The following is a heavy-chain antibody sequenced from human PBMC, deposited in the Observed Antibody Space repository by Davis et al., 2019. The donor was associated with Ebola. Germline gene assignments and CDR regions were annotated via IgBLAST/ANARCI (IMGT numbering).Heavy chain of an antibody. Sequence: MPSETLSLTYTVSGGSISSYYWSWIRQPPGKGLEWIGEINHSGSTNYNPSLKSRVTISVDTSKNQFSLKLSSVTAADTAVYYCARGAVPAGDWGQGTLVTVSS. CDR2: INHSGST. J-gene: IGHJ4*02. CDR3: ARGAVPAGD. D-gene: IGHD4-17*01. CDR1: GGSISSYY. V-gene: IGHV4-34*01.